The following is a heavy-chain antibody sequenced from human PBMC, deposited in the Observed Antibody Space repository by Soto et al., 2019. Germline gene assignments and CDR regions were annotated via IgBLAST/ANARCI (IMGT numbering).Heavy chain of an antibody. CDR3: AKEMWPYCSGGSCYSVHDY. D-gene: IGHD2-15*01. CDR1: GFTFSSYA. V-gene: IGHV3-23*01. J-gene: IGHJ4*02. CDR2: ISGSGGST. Sequence: GGSLRLSCAASGFTFSSYAMSWVRQAPGKGLEWVSAISGSGGSTYYADSVKGRFTISRDNSKNTLYLQMNSLRAEDTAVYYCAKEMWPYCSGGSCYSVHDYWGQGTLVTVSS.